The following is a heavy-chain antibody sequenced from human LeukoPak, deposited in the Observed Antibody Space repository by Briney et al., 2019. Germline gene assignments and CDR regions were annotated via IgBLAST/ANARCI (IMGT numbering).Heavy chain of an antibody. J-gene: IGHJ4*02. CDR1: GFTFSSCG. CDR2: ISYDGSNK. CDR3: AKYFSGSFDY. D-gene: IGHD3-9*01. Sequence: GGSLRLSCAASGFTFSSCGMHWVRQAPGKGLEWVAVISYDGSNKYYADSVKGRFTISRDNSKNTLYLQMNSLRAEDTAVYYCAKYFSGSFDYWGQGTLVAVSS. V-gene: IGHV3-30*18.